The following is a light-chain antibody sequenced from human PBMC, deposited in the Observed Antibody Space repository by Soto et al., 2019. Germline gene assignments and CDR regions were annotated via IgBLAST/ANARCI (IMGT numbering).Light chain of an antibody. CDR1: QGISNY. CDR2: AAS. CDR3: QKYNSTPHT. V-gene: IGKV1-27*01. Sequence: DIQMTQSPSSLSASVGDRVTITCRASQGISNYLAWYQQKPGKVPKLLIYAASTLQSGVPSRISGSGSWTDVTLTISSLQPEDVATYYCQKYNSTPHTFGGGTKVEIK. J-gene: IGKJ4*01.